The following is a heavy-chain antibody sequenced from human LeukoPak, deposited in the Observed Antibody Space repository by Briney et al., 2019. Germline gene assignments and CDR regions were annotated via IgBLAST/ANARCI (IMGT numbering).Heavy chain of an antibody. CDR3: ARSNQGSYGVYYFDY. CDR2: IIPIFGTA. D-gene: IGHD1-26*01. J-gene: IGHJ4*02. V-gene: IGHV1-69*05. Sequence: SVKVSCKASGGTFSSYAISWVRQAPGQGLEWTGRIIPIFGTANYAQKFQGRVTITTDEFTSTAYMELSSLRSEDTAVYYCARSNQGSYGVYYFDYWGQGTLVTVSS. CDR1: GGTFSSYA.